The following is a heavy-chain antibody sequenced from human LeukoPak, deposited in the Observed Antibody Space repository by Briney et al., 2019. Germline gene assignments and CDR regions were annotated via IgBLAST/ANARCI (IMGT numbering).Heavy chain of an antibody. J-gene: IGHJ4*02. CDR1: GGSISSYY. CDR3: ARLKSEYYYDSSGYLYFDY. CDR2: IYYSGST. Sequence: SETLSLTCTVSGGSISSYYWSWIRQPPGKGLEWIGYIYYSGSTYYNPSLKSRVTISVDTSKNQFSLKLSSVTAADTAVYYCARLKSEYYYDSSGYLYFDYWGQGTLVTVSS. D-gene: IGHD3-22*01. V-gene: IGHV4-59*08.